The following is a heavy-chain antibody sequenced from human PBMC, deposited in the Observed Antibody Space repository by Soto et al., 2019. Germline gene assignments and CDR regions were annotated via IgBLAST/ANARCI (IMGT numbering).Heavy chain of an antibody. D-gene: IGHD6-13*01. Sequence: ASVKVSCKASGYTFTSYGISWVRQAPGQGLEWMGWISAYNGNTNYAQKLQGRVTMTTDTSTSTAYKELRSLSSDDTAVYYCARESSSSCHDYWGQGTLVTVSS. J-gene: IGHJ4*02. V-gene: IGHV1-18*01. CDR2: ISAYNGNT. CDR1: GYTFTSYG. CDR3: ARESSSSCHDY.